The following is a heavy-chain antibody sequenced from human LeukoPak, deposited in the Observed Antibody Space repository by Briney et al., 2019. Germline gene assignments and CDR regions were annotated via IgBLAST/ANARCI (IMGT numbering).Heavy chain of an antibody. J-gene: IGHJ3*02. D-gene: IGHD3-22*01. CDR2: IIPILGIA. V-gene: IGHV1-69*04. CDR3: ARAPLYYDSSGYYDDTFDI. CDR1: GGTFSSYA. Sequence: ASVKVSCKASGGTFSSYAISWVRQAPGQGLEWMGRIIPILGIANYAQKFQGRVTITADKSTSTAYMELSSLRSEDTAVYYCARAPLYYDSSGYYDDTFDIWGQGTMVTVSS.